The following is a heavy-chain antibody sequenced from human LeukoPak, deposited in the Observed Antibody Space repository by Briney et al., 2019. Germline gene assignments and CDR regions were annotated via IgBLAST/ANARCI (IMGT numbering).Heavy chain of an antibody. V-gene: IGHV4-59*08. CDR3: ARLPPTDTAMVTCPIDYYYYYYGMDV. Sequence: KTSETLSLTCTVSGGSISSYYWSWIRQPPGKGLEWIGYIYYSGSTNYNPSLKSRVTISVDTSKNQFSLKLSSVTAADTAVYYCARLPPTDTAMVTCPIDYYYYYYGMDVWGQGTTVTVSS. J-gene: IGHJ6*02. CDR2: IYYSGST. D-gene: IGHD5-18*01. CDR1: GGSISSYY.